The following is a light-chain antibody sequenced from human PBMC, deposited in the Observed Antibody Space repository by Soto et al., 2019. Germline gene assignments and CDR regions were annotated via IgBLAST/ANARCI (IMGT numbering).Light chain of an antibody. CDR3: QQCYSTPPT. Sequence: DIQMTQSPSSLSASVGDRVTITCRASQSVSSFLSWYHRRPGKAPKLLIYAASSLQSGVPSRFSGSGSGTDFTLTITSLQPEDFATYYCQQCYSTPPTFVQGTKLEIK. CDR1: QSVSSF. J-gene: IGKJ2*01. V-gene: IGKV1-39*01. CDR2: AAS.